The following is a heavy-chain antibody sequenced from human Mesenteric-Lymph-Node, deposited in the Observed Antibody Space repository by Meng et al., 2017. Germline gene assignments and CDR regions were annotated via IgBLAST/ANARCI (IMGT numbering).Heavy chain of an antibody. D-gene: IGHD2-21*02. J-gene: IGHJ4*02. CDR2: VNAASGNT. CDR1: GYSFTTYG. V-gene: IGHV1-3*01. CDR3: AKSSLHAGTLYFDS. Sequence: QVQLVQSGAEVKNPGAPVKASCKTSGYSFTTYGIHWVRQAPGQSLEWMGWVNAASGNTRYSQKFQDRVTINRDTSASSAYMEVSSLRSEDTAVYYCAKSSLHAGTLYFDSWGQGTLVTVSS.